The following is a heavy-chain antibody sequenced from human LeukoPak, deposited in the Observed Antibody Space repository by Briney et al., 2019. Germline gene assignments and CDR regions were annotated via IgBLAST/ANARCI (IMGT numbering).Heavy chain of an antibody. Sequence: GGSLRLSCAASGFTFSSYGMHWVRQAPGKGLEWVAVISYDGSNKNYADSVKGRFTISRDNSKNTLYLQMNSLRAEDTAVYYCAKGSFSPGTWGQGTLVTVSS. V-gene: IGHV3-30*18. CDR3: AKGSFSPGT. CDR2: ISYDGSNK. CDR1: GFTFSSYG. D-gene: IGHD3/OR15-3a*01. J-gene: IGHJ4*02.